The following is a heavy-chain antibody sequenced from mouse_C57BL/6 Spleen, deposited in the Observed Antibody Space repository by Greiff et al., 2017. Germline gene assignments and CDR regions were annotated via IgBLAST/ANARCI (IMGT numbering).Heavy chain of an antibody. CDR2: ISSGGDYI. CDR3: TRDYYGSSPYYFDY. J-gene: IGHJ2*01. D-gene: IGHD1-1*01. V-gene: IGHV5-9-1*02. CDR1: GFTFSSYA. Sequence: EVKVEESGEGLVKPGGSLKLSCAASGFTFSSYAMSWVRQTPEKRLEWVAYISSGGDYIYYADTVKGRFTISRDNARNTLYLQMSSLKSEDTAMYYCTRDYYGSSPYYFDYWGQGTTLTVSS.